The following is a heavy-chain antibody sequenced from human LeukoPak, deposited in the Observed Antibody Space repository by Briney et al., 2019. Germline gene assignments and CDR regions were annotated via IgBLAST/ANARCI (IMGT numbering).Heavy chain of an antibody. Sequence: PGGSLRLSCAASGFTFSSYSMNWVRQAPGKGLEWVSSISSSSSYIYYADSVKGRFTISRDTAKNSLYLQMNSLRAEDTAVYYCAKHYMGSSYNHGLDCWGQGTLVTVSS. J-gene: IGHJ4*02. CDR3: AKHYMGSSYNHGLDC. V-gene: IGHV3-21*01. D-gene: IGHD3-10*01. CDR2: ISSSSSYI. CDR1: GFTFSSYS.